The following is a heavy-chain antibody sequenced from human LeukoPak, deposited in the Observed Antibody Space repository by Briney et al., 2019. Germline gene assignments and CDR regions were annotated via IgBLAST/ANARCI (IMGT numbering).Heavy chain of an antibody. V-gene: IGHV3-33*01. CDR3: ARPDGRGTQGVLDY. Sequence: GVSLRLSCAASGFTFSSYGMHWVRQAPGKGLEWVAVIWYDGSNKYYADSVKGRFTISRDNSKNTLYLQMNSLRAEDTAVYYCARPDGRGTQGVLDYWGQGTLVTVSS. J-gene: IGHJ4*02. CDR2: IWYDGSNK. CDR1: GFTFSSYG. D-gene: IGHD1-14*01.